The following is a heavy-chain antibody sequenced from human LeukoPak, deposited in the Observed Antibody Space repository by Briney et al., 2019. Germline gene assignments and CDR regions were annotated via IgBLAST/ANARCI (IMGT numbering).Heavy chain of an antibody. CDR3: ARGHYSSSWSGMDV. D-gene: IGHD6-13*01. J-gene: IGHJ6*04. CDR1: GGSFSGYY. Sequence: SETLSLTCAVYGGSFSGYYWSWIRQAPGKGLEWIGEINHSGSTNYNPSLKSRVTISVDTSKNQFSLKLSSVTAADTAVYYCARGHYSSSWSGMDVWGKGTTVTVSS. CDR2: INHSGST. V-gene: IGHV4-34*01.